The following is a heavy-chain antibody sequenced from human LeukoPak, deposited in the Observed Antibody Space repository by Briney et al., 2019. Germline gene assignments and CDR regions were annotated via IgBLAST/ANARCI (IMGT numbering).Heavy chain of an antibody. V-gene: IGHV3-7*01. Sequence: ETLSLTCAVYGGSFSGYFWSWIRQAPGKGLEWVANIKQDGSEKYYVDSVKGRFTISRDNAKNSLYLQMNSLRAEDTAVYYCARDRETYYYDSSGYYLDYWGQGTLVTVSS. J-gene: IGHJ4*02. CDR1: GGSFSGYF. D-gene: IGHD3-22*01. CDR2: IKQDGSEK. CDR3: ARDRETYYYDSSGYYLDY.